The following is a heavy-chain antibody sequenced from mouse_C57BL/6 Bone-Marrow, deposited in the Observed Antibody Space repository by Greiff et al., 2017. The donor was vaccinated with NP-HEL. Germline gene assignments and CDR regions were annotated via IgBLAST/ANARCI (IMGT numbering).Heavy chain of an antibody. CDR1: GYTFTSYW. CDR3: ARWGGSSSLYYYAMDY. CDR2: IHPNSGST. V-gene: IGHV1-64*01. Sequence: QVQLQQPGAELVKPGASVKLSCKASGYTFTSYWMHWVKQRPGQGLEWIGMIHPNSGSTNYNEKFKSKATLTVDKSSSTAYMQLSSLTSEDSAVYYCARWGGSSSLYYYAMDYWGQGTSVTVSS. J-gene: IGHJ4*01. D-gene: IGHD1-1*01.